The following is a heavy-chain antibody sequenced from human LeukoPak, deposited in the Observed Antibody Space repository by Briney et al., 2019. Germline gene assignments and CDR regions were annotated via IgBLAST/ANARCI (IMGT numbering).Heavy chain of an antibody. V-gene: IGHV1-69*05. J-gene: IGHJ5*02. CDR3: ARLNKGSSSWYWGYNWFDP. D-gene: IGHD6-13*01. CDR2: IIPIFGTA. CDR1: GGTFSSYA. Sequence: ASVKVSCKASGGTFSSYAISWVRQAPGQGLEWMGGIIPIFGTANYAQKFQGRVTITTDESTSTAYMELSSLRSEDTAVYYCARLNKGSSSWYWGYNWFDPWGQGTLVTVSS.